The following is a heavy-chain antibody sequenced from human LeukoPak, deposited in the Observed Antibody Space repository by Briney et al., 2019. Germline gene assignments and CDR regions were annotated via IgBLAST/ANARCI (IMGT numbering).Heavy chain of an antibody. CDR1: GGTFSSYT. V-gene: IGHV1-69*04. CDR2: IIPILGIA. D-gene: IGHD4-17*01. CDR3: ARDPVTVTTNNWFDP. Sequence: SVKVSCKASGGTFSSYTISWVRQAPGQGLEWMGRIIPILGIANYAQKFQGRVTITADKSTSTAYMELSRLRSEDTAVYYCARDPVTVTTNNWFDPWGQGTLVTVSS. J-gene: IGHJ5*02.